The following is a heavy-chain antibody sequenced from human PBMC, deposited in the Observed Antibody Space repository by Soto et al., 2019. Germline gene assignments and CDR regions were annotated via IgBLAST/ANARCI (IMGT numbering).Heavy chain of an antibody. CDR2: IYYTGKT. J-gene: IGHJ5*02. D-gene: IGHD1-1*01. V-gene: IGHV4-31*03. CDR3: ARDLTSNSNCFDP. Sequence: PSETLSLTCTVSGGSLISGGFYWSWIRQHPGKGLEWIGYIYYTGKTYYNPSLESRVSISVDTSKNQFFLELTSVTAADTAVYYCARDLTSNSNCFDPWGQGTLVTVSS. CDR1: GGSLISGGFY.